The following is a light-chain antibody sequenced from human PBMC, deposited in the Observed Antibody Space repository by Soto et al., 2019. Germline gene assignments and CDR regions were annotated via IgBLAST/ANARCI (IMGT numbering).Light chain of an antibody. Sequence: QSALTQPASVSGSPGQSITISCTGTRSDVGGYNYVSWYQHHPGKAPKLMIYEVRNRPSGVSNRFSGSKSGNTASLTISGLQAEDEADYYCSSYTSSSTWVFGGGTKVTVL. J-gene: IGLJ3*02. CDR1: RSDVGGYNY. CDR2: EVR. V-gene: IGLV2-14*01. CDR3: SSYTSSSTWV.